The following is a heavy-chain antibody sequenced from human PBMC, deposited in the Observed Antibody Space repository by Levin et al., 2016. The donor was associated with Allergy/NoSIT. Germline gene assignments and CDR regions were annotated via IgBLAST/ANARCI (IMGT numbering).Heavy chain of an antibody. CDR3: ARSGRQWLVEDYYGMDV. Sequence: RQAPGKGLEWVAVISYDGSNKYFADSVKGRFTISRDNSKNTLYLQMNSLRSEDTAVYYCARSGRQWLVEDYYGMDVWGQGTTVTVSS. D-gene: IGHD6-19*01. J-gene: IGHJ6*02. CDR2: ISYDGSNK. V-gene: IGHV3-30-3*01.